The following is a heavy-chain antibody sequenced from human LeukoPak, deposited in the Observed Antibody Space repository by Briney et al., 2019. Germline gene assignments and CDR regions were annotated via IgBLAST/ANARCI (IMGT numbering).Heavy chain of an antibody. CDR2: IYHSGST. D-gene: IGHD6-19*01. Sequence: SETLSLTCAVSGGSISSSNWWSWVRQPPGKGLEWIGEIYHSGSTNYNPSLKSRVTISVDKSKNQFSLKLSSVTAADTAVYYCARDILHSSGWYRAFDIWGQGTMVTVSS. V-gene: IGHV4-4*02. CDR1: GGSISSSNW. J-gene: IGHJ3*02. CDR3: ARDILHSSGWYRAFDI.